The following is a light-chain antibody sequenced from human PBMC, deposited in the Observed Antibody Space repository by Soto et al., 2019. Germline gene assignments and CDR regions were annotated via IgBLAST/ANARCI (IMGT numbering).Light chain of an antibody. V-gene: IGKV1-39*01. CDR3: QQSDSTPYT. J-gene: IGKJ2*01. CDR1: QTISTY. CDR2: DAS. Sequence: DIQMTQSPSSLSASVGDRVTITCRASQTISTYLNWYQQKPGKAPRLLIYDASSLLSGVPSRFSGSGSGTDFTLTIDSLQPEDFSTYYCQQSDSTPYTFGQGTKVEI.